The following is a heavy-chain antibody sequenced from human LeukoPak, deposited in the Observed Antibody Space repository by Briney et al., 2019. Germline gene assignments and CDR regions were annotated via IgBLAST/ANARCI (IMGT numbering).Heavy chain of an antibody. J-gene: IGHJ4*02. Sequence: PGGSLRLSCAASGFTFSSYSMNWVRQAPGKGLEWVSSISSSSSYIYYADSVKGRFTISRDNAKNSLYLQMNSLRAEDTAVYYCARDPTDRYHYDSSGYLPHGYWGQGTLATVSS. CDR1: GFTFSSYS. CDR2: ISSSSSYI. D-gene: IGHD3-22*01. V-gene: IGHV3-21*01. CDR3: ARDPTDRYHYDSSGYLPHGY.